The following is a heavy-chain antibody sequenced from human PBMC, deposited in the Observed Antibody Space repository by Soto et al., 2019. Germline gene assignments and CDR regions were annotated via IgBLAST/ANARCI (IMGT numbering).Heavy chain of an antibody. J-gene: IGHJ6*02. V-gene: IGHV5-51*01. CDR2: IYPSDSDT. CDR3: ARLPQDYYYHGMDV. Sequence: GESLKISCKGSGYSFSTFWIGWVRQMPGKGLEWMGIIYPSDSDTRYSPSFQGQVTISADKSSRTAYLQWSSLKASDSAMYYCARLPQDYYYHGMDVWGQGTKVTASS. CDR1: GYSFSTFW.